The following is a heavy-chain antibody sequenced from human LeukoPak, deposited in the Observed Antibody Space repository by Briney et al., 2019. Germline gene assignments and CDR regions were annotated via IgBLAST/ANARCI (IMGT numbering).Heavy chain of an antibody. D-gene: IGHD1-26*01. CDR3: ARYIVSYPHDAFDI. CDR2: IYYSGST. V-gene: IGHV4-59*01. CDR1: GGSISSYY. J-gene: IGHJ3*02. Sequence: SETLSLTCTVSGGSISSYYWSWIRQPPGKGLEWTGYIYYSGSTSHNPSLKSRVTISVDTSKKQFSLKLSSVTAADTAFYYCARYIVSYPHDAFDIWGQGTMVTVSS.